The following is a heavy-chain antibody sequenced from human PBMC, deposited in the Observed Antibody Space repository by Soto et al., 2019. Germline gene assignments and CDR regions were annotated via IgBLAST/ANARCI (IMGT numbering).Heavy chain of an antibody. D-gene: IGHD3-3*01. CDR2: ISGSGGST. CDR1: GFTFSSYA. V-gene: IGHV3-23*01. Sequence: GGSLRLSCAASGFTFSSYAMSWVSQAPGKGLEWVSAISGSGGSTYYADSVKGRFTISRDNSKNTLYLQMNSLRAEDTAVYYCAKDQRADFWSGYYLYYYYYGMDVWGQGTTVTVSS. CDR3: AKDQRADFWSGYYLYYYYYGMDV. J-gene: IGHJ6*02.